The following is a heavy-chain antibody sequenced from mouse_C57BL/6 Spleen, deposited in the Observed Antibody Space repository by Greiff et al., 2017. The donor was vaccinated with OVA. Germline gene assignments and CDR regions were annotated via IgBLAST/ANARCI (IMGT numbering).Heavy chain of an antibody. CDR3: ARHDYDGYYFDY. CDR2: IDPSDSET. CDR1: GYTFTSYW. V-gene: IGHV1-52*01. J-gene: IGHJ2*01. D-gene: IGHD2-4*01. Sequence: VQLQQPGAELVRPGSSVKLSCKASGYTFTSYWMHWVKQRPIQGLEWIGNIDPSDSETHYNQKFKDKATLTVDKSSSTAYMQLSSLTSEDSAVYYGARHDYDGYYFDYWGQGTTLTVSS.